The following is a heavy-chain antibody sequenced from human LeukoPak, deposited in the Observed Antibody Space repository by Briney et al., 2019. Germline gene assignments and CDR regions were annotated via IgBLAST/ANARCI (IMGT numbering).Heavy chain of an antibody. Sequence: ASVKVSCKASGYTFTSYAMHWVRQAPGQRLEWMGWINAGNGNTKYSQEFQGRVTITRDKSTSTAYMELSSLRSEDTAVYYCATLAYSSSRRSFDYWGQGTLVTVSS. D-gene: IGHD6-6*01. V-gene: IGHV1-3*03. CDR3: ATLAYSSSRRSFDY. J-gene: IGHJ4*02. CDR1: GYTFTSYA. CDR2: INAGNGNT.